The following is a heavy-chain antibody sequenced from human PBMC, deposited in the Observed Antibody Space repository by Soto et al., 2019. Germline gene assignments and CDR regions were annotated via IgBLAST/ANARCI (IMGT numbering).Heavy chain of an antibody. Sequence: EASVKVSCKTSGGTFSSYTISWVRQAPGQGLEWMGRIIPILGIANYAQKFQGRVTITADKSTSTAYMELSSLRSEDTAVYYCARVPLQGRSWPGALGYWGQGTLVTVSS. J-gene: IGHJ4*02. CDR3: ARVPLQGRSWPGALGY. CDR1: GGTFSSYT. V-gene: IGHV1-69*02. D-gene: IGHD6-13*01. CDR2: IIPILGIA.